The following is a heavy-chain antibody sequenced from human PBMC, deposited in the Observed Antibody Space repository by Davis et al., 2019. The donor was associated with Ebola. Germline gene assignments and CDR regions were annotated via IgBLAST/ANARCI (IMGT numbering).Heavy chain of an antibody. D-gene: IGHD6-19*01. CDR2: IYYSGST. V-gene: IGHV4-59*08. CDR3: ARTSSGQLDY. Sequence: PLETLSSTCTAPGGSISSYYWSWIRQPPGKGLEWIGYIYYSGSTNYNPSLKSRVTISVDTSKNQFSLKLSSVTAADTAVYYCARTSSGQLDYWGQGTLVTVSS. J-gene: IGHJ4*02. CDR1: GGSISSYY.